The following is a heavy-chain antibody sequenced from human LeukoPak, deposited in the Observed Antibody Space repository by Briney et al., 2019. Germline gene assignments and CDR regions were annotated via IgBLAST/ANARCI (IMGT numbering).Heavy chain of an antibody. CDR3: ARGGHYYDSSGYYYDAFDI. CDR1: GFTFSSYS. Sequence: KSGGSLRLSCAASGFTFSSYSMNWVRQAPGKGLEWVSSISSSSSYIYYADSVKGRFTISRDNAKNSLYLQMNSLRAEDTAVYYCARGGHYYDSSGYYYDAFDIWGQGTMVTVSS. D-gene: IGHD3-22*01. V-gene: IGHV3-21*01. J-gene: IGHJ3*02. CDR2: ISSSSSYI.